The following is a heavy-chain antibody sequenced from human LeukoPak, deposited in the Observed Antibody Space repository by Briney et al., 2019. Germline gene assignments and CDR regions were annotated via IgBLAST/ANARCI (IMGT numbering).Heavy chain of an antibody. J-gene: IGHJ4*02. CDR2: INSDGSSI. D-gene: IGHD3-22*01. V-gene: IGHV3-74*01. Sequence: SGGSLRLSCAASGFTFNAFWMHWVRQAPGKGLVWVSRINSDGSSIAYADSVEGRFTISRDNAKNTLYLQMNSLKAEDAAVYYCARGLVHDTSGNYSDYWGQGTLVTVSS. CDR3: ARGLVHDTSGNYSDY. CDR1: GFTFNAFW.